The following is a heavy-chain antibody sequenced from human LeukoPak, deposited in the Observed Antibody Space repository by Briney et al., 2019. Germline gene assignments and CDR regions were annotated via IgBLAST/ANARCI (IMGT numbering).Heavy chain of an antibody. CDR1: GFIFSNYG. D-gene: IGHD4-17*01. CDR3: ARDPTVTTGYFDY. CDR2: IRYDGSNK. V-gene: IGHV3-30*02. J-gene: IGHJ4*02. Sequence: GGSLRLSCAATGFIFSNYGMHWVRQAPGKGLEWVAFIRYDGSNKYDAESVKGRLSISRDNSKNTLYLQMNSLRAEDTAVYYCARDPTVTTGYFDYWGQGTLVTVSS.